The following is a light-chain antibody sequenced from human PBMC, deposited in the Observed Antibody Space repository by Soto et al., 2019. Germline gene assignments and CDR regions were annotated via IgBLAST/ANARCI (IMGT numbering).Light chain of an antibody. J-gene: IGKJ5*01. CDR1: QDISNY. CDR3: QQLFRYPLA. Sequence: DIQMTQSPSSLSASVGDRVTITCQASQDISNYLNWYQQKPGKAPKLLIYDASNLETGVPSRFSGSGSGTDFTFTISSLQPEGIATYHCQQLFRYPLAFGQGTRLEMK. CDR2: DAS. V-gene: IGKV1-33*01.